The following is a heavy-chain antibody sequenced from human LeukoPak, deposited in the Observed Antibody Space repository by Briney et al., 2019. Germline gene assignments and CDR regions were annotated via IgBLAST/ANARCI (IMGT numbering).Heavy chain of an antibody. Sequence: ASAKVSCKASGYTFTGYYMHWVRQAPGQGLEWMGWINPNSGGTNYAQKFQGRVTMTRDTSISTAYMELSRLRSDDTAVYYCARVAGYYYDSSGYYFGFDYWGQGSLVTVSS. CDR1: GYTFTGYY. J-gene: IGHJ4*02. D-gene: IGHD3-22*01. CDR3: ARVAGYYYDSSGYYFGFDY. V-gene: IGHV1-2*02. CDR2: INPNSGGT.